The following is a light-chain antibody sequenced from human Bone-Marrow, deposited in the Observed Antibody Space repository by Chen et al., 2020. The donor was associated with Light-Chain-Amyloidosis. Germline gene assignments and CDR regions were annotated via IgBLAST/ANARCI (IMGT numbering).Light chain of an antibody. V-gene: IGKV1-33*01. CDR3: QQSDNFPLT. CDR2: DAS. J-gene: IGKJ4*01. Sequence: DIQMTQSPSSLSASVGDRVTITCQASQDITNSLNWLQQKPGKAPKLLIYDASNLETGVPSRFSGSGSGTDFTFTITSLHPEDFATYCCQQSDNFPLTFGGGTTVDIK. CDR1: QDITNS.